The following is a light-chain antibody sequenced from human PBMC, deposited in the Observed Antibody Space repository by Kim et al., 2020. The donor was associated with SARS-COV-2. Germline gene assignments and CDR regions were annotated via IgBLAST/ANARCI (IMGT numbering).Light chain of an antibody. CDR3: QAWDRSTAV. CDR1: NLGDKY. V-gene: IGLV3-1*01. J-gene: IGLJ2*01. CDR2: QDD. Sequence: SYELTQPPSVSVSPGQTASITCSGDNLGDKYVSWYQHKSGQSPVLVIYQDDRRPSGISERFSGSNSGNTATLTISGTQSVDEADYYCQAWDRSTAVFGG.